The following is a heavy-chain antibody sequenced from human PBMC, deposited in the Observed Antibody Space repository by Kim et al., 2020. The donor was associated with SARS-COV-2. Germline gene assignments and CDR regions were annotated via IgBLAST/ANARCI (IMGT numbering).Heavy chain of an antibody. D-gene: IGHD3-3*01. V-gene: IGHV4-31*03. J-gene: IGHJ6*02. Sequence: SETLSLTCTVSGGSISSGGYYWSWIRQHPGKGLEWIGYIYYSGSTYYNLSIKSRVTISVDTSKNQFSLQLSSVTAADTAVYYCARAHRTIFGVVEYMDVWGQGTTVTVSS. CDR1: GGSISSGGYY. CDR2: IYYSGST. CDR3: ARAHRTIFGVVEYMDV.